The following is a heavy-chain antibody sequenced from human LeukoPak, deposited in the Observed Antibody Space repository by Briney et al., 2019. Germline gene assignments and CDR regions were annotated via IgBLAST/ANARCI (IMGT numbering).Heavy chain of an antibody. Sequence: ASVKVSCKASGYTFTGYYMHWVRQAPGQGLEWMGWMNPNSGNTGYAQKFKGRVTITRNTSISTAYMELSSLRSEDTAVYYCASWNSSSWYTDWFDPWGQGTLVTVSS. V-gene: IGHV1-8*03. CDR2: MNPNSGNT. CDR3: ASWNSSSWYTDWFDP. D-gene: IGHD6-13*01. J-gene: IGHJ5*02. CDR1: GYTFTGYY.